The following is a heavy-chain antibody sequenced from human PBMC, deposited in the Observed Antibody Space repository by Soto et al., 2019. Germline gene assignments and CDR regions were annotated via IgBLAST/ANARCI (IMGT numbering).Heavy chain of an antibody. Sequence: EVQLVESGGGLIQPGGSLRLSCAASGFTVSSKYMTWVRQAPGKGLEWVSVIYGGGTTYYADSVKGRFTISRDNSKNTLFLQVNSLIVEDTAVYYCVQTTGWPGFDFWGQGTLVTVSS. D-gene: IGHD6-19*01. J-gene: IGHJ4*02. V-gene: IGHV3-53*01. CDR1: GFTVSSKY. CDR2: IYGGGTT. CDR3: VQTTGWPGFDF.